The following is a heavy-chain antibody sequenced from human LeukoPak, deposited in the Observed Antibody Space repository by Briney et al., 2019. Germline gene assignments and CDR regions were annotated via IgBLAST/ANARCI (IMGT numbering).Heavy chain of an antibody. CDR2: ISSSGSTI. CDR1: GFTFSDYY. Sequence: GGSLRLSCAAPGFTFSDYYMSWIRQAPGKGLEWVSYISSSGSTIYYADSVKGRFTISRDNAKNSLYLQMNSLRAEDTAVYYCASVYYGSGSPDAFDIWGQGTMVTVSS. D-gene: IGHD3-10*01. J-gene: IGHJ3*02. V-gene: IGHV3-11*01. CDR3: ASVYYGSGSPDAFDI.